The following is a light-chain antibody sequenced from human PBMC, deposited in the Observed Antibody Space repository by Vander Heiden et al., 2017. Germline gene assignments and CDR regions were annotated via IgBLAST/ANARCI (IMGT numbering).Light chain of an antibody. J-gene: IGLJ3*02. CDR1: SSNIGAGYD. CDR2: GNN. Sequence: QSVLTQPPSVSGAPGQRVTISCTGSSSNIGAGYDVHWYQQLPGTAPNLLVHGNNNRPSGVPDRFSGSKSGTSASLAITGLQAEDEADYYCQSYDSSLSGWVFGGGTKLTVL. CDR3: QSYDSSLSGWV. V-gene: IGLV1-40*01.